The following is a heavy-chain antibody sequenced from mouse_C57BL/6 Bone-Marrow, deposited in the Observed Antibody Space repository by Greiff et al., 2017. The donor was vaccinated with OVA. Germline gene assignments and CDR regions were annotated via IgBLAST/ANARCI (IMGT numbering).Heavy chain of an antibody. CDR2: IYPRSGNT. J-gene: IGHJ2*01. CDR3: ARKPYYYGSSRDY. CDR1: GYTFTSYG. V-gene: IGHV1-81*01. D-gene: IGHD1-1*01. Sequence: QVQLQPSGAELARPGASVKLSCKASGYTFTSYGLSWVKQRTGQGLEWIGEIYPRSGNTYYNEKFKGKATLTADKSSSTAYMELRSLTSEDSAVYFCARKPYYYGSSRDYWGQGTTLTVSS.